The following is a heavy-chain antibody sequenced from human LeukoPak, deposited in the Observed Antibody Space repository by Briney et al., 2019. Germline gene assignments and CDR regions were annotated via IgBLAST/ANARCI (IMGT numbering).Heavy chain of an antibody. CDR1: GYTFTSYG. J-gene: IGHJ6*03. D-gene: IGHD3-3*01. V-gene: IGHV1-18*01. CDR3: AREAGLRFLEWLPQAEYYYYMDV. Sequence: GASVKVSCKASGYTFTSYGISWVRQAPGQGLEWMGWISAYNGNTNYAQKLQGRVTMTTDTSTSTAYMGLRSLRSDDTAVYYCAREAGLRFLEWLPQAEYYYYMDVWGKGTTVTVSS. CDR2: ISAYNGNT.